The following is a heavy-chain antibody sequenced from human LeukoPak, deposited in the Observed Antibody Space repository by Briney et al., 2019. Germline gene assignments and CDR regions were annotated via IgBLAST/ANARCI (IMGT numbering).Heavy chain of an antibody. Sequence: KASETLSLTCTVSGGSISSYYWSWIRQPPGKGLEWTGYIYYTGSTRYNPSLKSRVTISVDTSKNQFSLKLSSVTAADTAVYYCALLGYCSSTSCGFDYWGQGTLVTVSS. CDR1: GGSISSYY. V-gene: IGHV4-59*08. J-gene: IGHJ4*02. D-gene: IGHD2-2*01. CDR3: ALLGYCSSTSCGFDY. CDR2: IYYTGST.